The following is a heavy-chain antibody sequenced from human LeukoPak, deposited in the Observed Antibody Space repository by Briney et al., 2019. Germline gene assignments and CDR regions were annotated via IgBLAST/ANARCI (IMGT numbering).Heavy chain of an antibody. V-gene: IGHV3-23*01. CDR3: AKNRGGTYKYYMDV. CDR2: VSGSGGAT. J-gene: IGHJ6*03. CDR1: GFTFSNYA. D-gene: IGHD1-1*01. Sequence: GGSLRLSCAASGFTFSNYAVNWVRQAPGMGLEWLSYVSGSGGATYYAASVKGRFTISRDNSKNTVYLQMGSLRAEDTAVYYCAKNRGGTYKYYMDVWGNGTTVTVSS.